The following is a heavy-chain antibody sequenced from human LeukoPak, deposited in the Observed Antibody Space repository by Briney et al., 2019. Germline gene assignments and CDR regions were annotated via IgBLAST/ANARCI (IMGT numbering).Heavy chain of an antibody. V-gene: IGHV3-48*03. J-gene: IGHJ5*02. CDR1: GFTFSSYE. D-gene: IGHD3-22*01. Sequence: TGGSLRLSCAASGFTFSSYEMSWVRQAPGKGLEWVSYISSSGSTIYYADSVKGRFTISRDNAKNSLYLQMNSLRAEDTAVYYCARSYYDSSGYYNWFDPWGQGTLVTVSS. CDR3: ARSYYDSSGYYNWFDP. CDR2: ISSSGSTI.